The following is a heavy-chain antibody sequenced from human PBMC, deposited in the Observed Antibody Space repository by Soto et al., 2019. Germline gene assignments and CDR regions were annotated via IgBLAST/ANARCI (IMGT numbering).Heavy chain of an antibody. V-gene: IGHV3-33*01. Sequence: GGSLRLSCAASGFTFSSYGMHWVRQAPGKGLEWVAVIWYDGSNKYYAESVKGRFTISRDNSKHTLYLQMNSLRAEDTAVYYCARDDTAMVTGDYYMDVWGKGTTVTVSS. CDR2: IWYDGSNK. J-gene: IGHJ6*03. CDR1: GFTFSSYG. CDR3: ARDDTAMVTGDYYMDV. D-gene: IGHD5-18*01.